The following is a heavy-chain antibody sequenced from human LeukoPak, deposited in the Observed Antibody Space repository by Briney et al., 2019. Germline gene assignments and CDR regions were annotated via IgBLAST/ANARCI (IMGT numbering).Heavy chain of an antibody. V-gene: IGHV4-38-2*02. CDR3: ASIPYSSSSLDY. J-gene: IGHJ4*02. D-gene: IGHD6-6*01. CDR2: IYHSGST. Sequence: SETLSLTCTVSGYSISSGYYWGWIRQPPGKGLEWIGSIYHSGSTYYNPSLKSRVTISVDTSKNQFSLKLSSVTAADTAVYYCASIPYSSSSLDYWGQGTLVTVSS. CDR1: GYSISSGYY.